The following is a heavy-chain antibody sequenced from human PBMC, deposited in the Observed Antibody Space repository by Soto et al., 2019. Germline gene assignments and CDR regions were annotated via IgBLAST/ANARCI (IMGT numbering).Heavy chain of an antibody. CDR1: GFTFSSYA. D-gene: IGHD2-15*01. CDR3: AKDAGLGYCSGGSCYSSDY. V-gene: IGHV3-23*01. CDR2: ISGSGGST. J-gene: IGHJ4*02. Sequence: EVQLLESGGGLVQPGGSLRLSCAASGFTFSSYAMSWVRQAPGKGLEWVSAISGSGGSTYYADSVKGGFTISRDNSKNTLYLQMNSLRAEDTAVYYCAKDAGLGYCSGGSCYSSDYWGQGTLVTVSS.